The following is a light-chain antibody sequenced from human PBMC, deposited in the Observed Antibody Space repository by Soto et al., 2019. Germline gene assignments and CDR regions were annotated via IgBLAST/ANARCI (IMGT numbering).Light chain of an antibody. CDR2: WAS. Sequence: DIVMTQSPDSLAVSLGERATINCKSSQTILYSSNNKNDLAWYQQRTGQPPKLLIYWASTRESGVPDRFSGSGSGTDFTLTISSLQAEDVAVYYCQQYHTTPYTFGQGTKLEIK. V-gene: IGKV4-1*01. J-gene: IGKJ2*01. CDR3: QQYHTTPYT. CDR1: QTILYSSNNKND.